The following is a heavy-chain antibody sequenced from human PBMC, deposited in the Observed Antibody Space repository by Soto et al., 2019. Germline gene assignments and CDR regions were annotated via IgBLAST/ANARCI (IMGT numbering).Heavy chain of an antibody. V-gene: IGHV4-30-2*01. Sequence: TSETLSLTCAVSGGSISSGGYSWSWIRQPPGKGLEGIRYIYHSGSTNYNPSLKSRVTTSVDKSKNQFSLKLSSVTVAVTAVYYCARIAAAGTNCDYWGQGTLVTVSS. D-gene: IGHD6-13*01. J-gene: IGHJ4*02. CDR2: IYHSGST. CDR3: ARIAAAGTNCDY. CDR1: GGSISSGGYS.